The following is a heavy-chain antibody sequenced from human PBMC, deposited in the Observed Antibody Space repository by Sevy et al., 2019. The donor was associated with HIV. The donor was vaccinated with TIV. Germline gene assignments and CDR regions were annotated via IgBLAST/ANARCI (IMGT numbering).Heavy chain of an antibody. CDR3: AEIVGATGGLY. V-gene: IGHV4-39*01. CDR2: IYYSGST. D-gene: IGHD1-26*01. J-gene: IGHJ4*02. CDR1: GGSISSSSYY. Sequence: SETLSLTCTVSGGSISSSSYYWGWIRQPPGKGLEWLGSIYYSGSTYYNPSLKSRVTISVDTSKNQFSLKLSSVTAADTAVYYCAEIVGATGGLYWGQGTLVTVSS.